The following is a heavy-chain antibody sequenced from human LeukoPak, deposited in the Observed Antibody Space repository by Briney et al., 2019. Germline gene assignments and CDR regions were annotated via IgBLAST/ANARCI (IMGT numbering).Heavy chain of an antibody. Sequence: SQTLSLTCTVSGGSISSGSYYWSWIRQPAGKGLEWIGRIYSSGSTNHNPSLESRVTMSVDTSKNQLSLKLSSVTAADTAVYYCARTGSWHSPFDYWGQGTLVTASS. V-gene: IGHV4-61*02. D-gene: IGHD6-13*01. CDR1: GGSISSGSYY. J-gene: IGHJ4*02. CDR3: ARTGSWHSPFDY. CDR2: IYSSGST.